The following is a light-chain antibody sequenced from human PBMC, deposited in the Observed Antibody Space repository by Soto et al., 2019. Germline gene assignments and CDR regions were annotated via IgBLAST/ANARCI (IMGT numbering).Light chain of an antibody. V-gene: IGKV3-15*01. CDR3: QQYYNGRT. J-gene: IGKJ1*01. CDR1: QSVSSK. CDR2: GAS. Sequence: TLSVSPGERATLSCRASQSVSSKLAWYQQKPGQAPRLLIYGASTRATGIPARFSGSGSGTEFTLTITSLQSEDFAIYYWQQYYNGRTFGQGTKVEIK.